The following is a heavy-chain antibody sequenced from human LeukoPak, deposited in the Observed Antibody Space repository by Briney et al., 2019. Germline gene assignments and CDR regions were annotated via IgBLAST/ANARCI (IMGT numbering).Heavy chain of an antibody. Sequence: SETLSLTCTVSDDSMKSYYWTWIRQPPGKGLEWIGYIYYTGSTNYNPSLKSRVTISVDTSKNQFSLKLSSVTAADTAVYYCAKEREYCSSGSCHYDLDVWGQGTTVTVSS. CDR1: DDSMKSYY. J-gene: IGHJ6*02. V-gene: IGHV4-59*01. CDR2: IYYTGST. CDR3: AKEREYCSSGSCHYDLDV. D-gene: IGHD2-15*01.